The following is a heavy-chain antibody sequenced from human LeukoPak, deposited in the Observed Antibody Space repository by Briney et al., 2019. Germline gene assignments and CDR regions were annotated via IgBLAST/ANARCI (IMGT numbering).Heavy chain of an antibody. CDR3: ARATYYYGSGSSRPFDY. Sequence: SETLSLTCAVYGGSFSGYYWSWIRQPPGKGLEWIGEINHSGSTNYNPSLKSRVTISVDTSKNQFSLKLSSVTAADTAVYYCARATYYYGSGSSRPFDYWGQGTLVTVSA. V-gene: IGHV4-34*01. D-gene: IGHD3-10*01. J-gene: IGHJ4*02. CDR2: INHSGST. CDR1: GGSFSGYY.